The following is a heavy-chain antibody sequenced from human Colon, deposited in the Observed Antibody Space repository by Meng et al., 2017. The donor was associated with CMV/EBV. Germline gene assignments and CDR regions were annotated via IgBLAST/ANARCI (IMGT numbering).Heavy chain of an antibody. CDR3: AREVAVAGHFDY. Sequence: SCTASGYTFTSYTMHWVRQAPGQRLEWMGWINAGDGYTKYSQKFQGRVTITRDTSANTAYMEVSSLRSEDTAVYYCAREVAVAGHFDYWGQGTLVTVSS. D-gene: IGHD6-19*01. V-gene: IGHV1-3*01. CDR2: INAGDGYT. J-gene: IGHJ4*02. CDR1: GYTFTSYT.